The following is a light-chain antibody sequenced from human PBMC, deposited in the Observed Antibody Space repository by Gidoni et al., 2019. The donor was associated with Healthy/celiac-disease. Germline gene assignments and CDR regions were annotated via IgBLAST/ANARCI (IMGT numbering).Light chain of an antibody. CDR3: QQRSNWPPLFT. CDR2: DAS. Sequence: LVLPQSPATLSLSPGERATLSGRARQSVSSYLAWYQQKPGQAPRLLIYDASNQATGIPARFSCSGSGTDFTLTISILEPEDFAVYYCQQRSNWPPLFTFGPGTKVDIK. J-gene: IGKJ3*01. CDR1: QSVSSY. V-gene: IGKV3-11*01.